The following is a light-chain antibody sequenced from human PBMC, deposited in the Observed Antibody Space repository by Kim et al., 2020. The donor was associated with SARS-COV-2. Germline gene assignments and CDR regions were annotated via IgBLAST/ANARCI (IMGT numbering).Light chain of an antibody. Sequence: DIQMTQSPSSLSASIGDRVTITCRASQGIRKDLGWYQQKPGKVPKRLIYAASNLESGVPSRFSGSGSGTDFSLTISSLQPEDFATYYCLQHNSYPLYTFGQGTKLEI. V-gene: IGKV1-17*01. CDR3: LQHNSYPLYT. CDR2: AAS. J-gene: IGKJ2*01. CDR1: QGIRKD.